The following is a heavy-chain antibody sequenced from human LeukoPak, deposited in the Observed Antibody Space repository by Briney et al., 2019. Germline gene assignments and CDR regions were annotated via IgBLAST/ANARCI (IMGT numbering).Heavy chain of an antibody. D-gene: IGHD3-3*02. J-gene: IGHJ4*02. CDR1: GGSISSHY. Sequence: PSETLSLTCTVSGGSISSHYWSWIRQPPGKGLEWIGYIYYSGSTNYNPSLKSRVTISVDTSKNQFSLKLSSVTAADTAVYYCVRDIRPAVWGQGTLVTVSS. CDR3: VRDIRPAV. V-gene: IGHV4-59*11. CDR2: IYYSGST.